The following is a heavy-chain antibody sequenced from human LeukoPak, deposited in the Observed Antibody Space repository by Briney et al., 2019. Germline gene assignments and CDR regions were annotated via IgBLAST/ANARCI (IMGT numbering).Heavy chain of an antibody. Sequence: PSETLSLTCAVSAGSISSGGYSWSWIRQPPGKGLEWIGYIFYSGNTYYNPSLKSRVTISVDTSKNQFSLKLSSVTAADTAVYYCARASGYSGYDADYWGQGTLVTVSS. CDR1: AGSISSGGYS. CDR2: IFYSGNT. CDR3: ARASGYSGYDADY. D-gene: IGHD5-12*01. V-gene: IGHV4-30-4*07. J-gene: IGHJ4*02.